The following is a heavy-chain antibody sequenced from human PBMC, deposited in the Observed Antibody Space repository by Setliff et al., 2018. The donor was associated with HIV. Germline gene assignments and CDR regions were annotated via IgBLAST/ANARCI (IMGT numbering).Heavy chain of an antibody. CDR3: ARGYYNSGNYFEY. CDR2: ISTYNGNT. J-gene: IGHJ4*02. Sequence: ASVKVSCKASGYTFTTYGISWVRQAPGQGLEWMGWISTYNGNTDYAQKFQGRVAITRDTSANTAYMELSSLGSDDTAVYYCARGYYNSGNYFEYWGQGTLVTVSS. CDR1: GYTFTTYG. V-gene: IGHV1-18*01. D-gene: IGHD7-27*01.